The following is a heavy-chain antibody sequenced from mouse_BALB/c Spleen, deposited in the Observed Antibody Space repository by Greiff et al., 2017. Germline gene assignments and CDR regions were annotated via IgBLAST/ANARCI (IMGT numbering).Heavy chain of an antibody. D-gene: IGHD2-4*01. J-gene: IGHJ4*01. CDR3: ARGNYDDDDYAMDY. CDR2: ISSGGST. CDR1: GFTFSSYA. Sequence: EVKLMESGGGLVKPGGSLKLSCAASGFTFSSYAMSWVRQTPEKRLEWVASISSGGSTYYPDSVKGRFTISRDNARNILYLQMSSLRSEDTAMYYCARGNYDDDDYAMDYWGQGTSVTVAS. V-gene: IGHV5-6-5*01.